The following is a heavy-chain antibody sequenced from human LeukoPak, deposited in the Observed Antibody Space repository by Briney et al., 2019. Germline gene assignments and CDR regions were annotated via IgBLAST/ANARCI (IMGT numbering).Heavy chain of an antibody. J-gene: IGHJ3*02. V-gene: IGHV4-30-2*01. CDR3: ARTVVVGGAFDI. Sequence: PSQTLSLTCAVSGGSISSGGYSWSWIRQPPEKGLEWIGYIYHSGSTYYNPSLKSRVTISVDRSKNQFSLKLSSVTAADTAVYYCARTVVVGGAFDIWGQGTMVTVSS. CDR2: IYHSGST. D-gene: IGHD2-15*01. CDR1: GGSISSGGYS.